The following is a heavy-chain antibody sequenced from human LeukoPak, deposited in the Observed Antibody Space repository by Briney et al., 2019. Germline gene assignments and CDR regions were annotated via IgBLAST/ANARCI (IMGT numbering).Heavy chain of an antibody. Sequence: GGSLRLSCAASXXXXSSYXMXWVRQXXXXXXEWVSVIGPGYDTHYADSVKGRFSISRDNSKSTLYLQMNSLRAEDTALYYCARNPPERPIDYWGQGTLVTVSS. J-gene: IGHJ4*02. CDR1: XXXXSSYX. CDR3: ARNPPERPIDY. V-gene: IGHV3-23*01. CDR2: IGPGYDT. D-gene: IGHD1-1*01.